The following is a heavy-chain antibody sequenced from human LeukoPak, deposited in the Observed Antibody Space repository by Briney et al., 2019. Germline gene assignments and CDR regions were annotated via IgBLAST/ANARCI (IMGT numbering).Heavy chain of an antibody. CDR1: GYTFTSYG. V-gene: IGHV1-18*01. J-gene: IGHJ4*02. CDR3: ARDSNHFPIVVVPAAIVY. CDR2: ISAYNGNT. D-gene: IGHD2-2*01. Sequence: ASVKVSCKASGYTFTSYGISWVRQAPGQGLEWMGWISAYNGNTNYAQKLQGRVTMTTDTSTSTAYMELRSLRSDDTAVYYCARDSNHFPIVVVPAAIVYWGQGTLVTVSS.